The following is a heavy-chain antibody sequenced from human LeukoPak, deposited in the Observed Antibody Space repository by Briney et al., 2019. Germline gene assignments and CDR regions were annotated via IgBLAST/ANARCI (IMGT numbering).Heavy chain of an antibody. V-gene: IGHV3-30*04. J-gene: IGHJ6*03. CDR3: ARENYGDYESDYYYYYMDV. CDR1: GFTFSSYA. CDR2: ISYDGSNK. D-gene: IGHD4-17*01. Sequence: GRSLRLSCAASGFTFSSYAMHWVRQAPGKGLEWVAVISYDGSNKYYADSVKGRFTISRDNSKNTLYLQMNSLRAEDTAVYYCARENYGDYESDYYYYYMDVWGKGTTVTVSS.